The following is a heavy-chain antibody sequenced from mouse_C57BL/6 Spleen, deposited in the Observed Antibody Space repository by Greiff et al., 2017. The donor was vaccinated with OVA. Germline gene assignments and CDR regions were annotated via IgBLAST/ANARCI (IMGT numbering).Heavy chain of an antibody. J-gene: IGHJ3*01. CDR2: IDPETGGT. Sequence: VQLQQSGAELVRPGASVTLSCKASGYTFTDYEMHWVKQTPVHGLEWIGAIDPETGGTAYNQKFKGKAILTADKSSSSAYMELRSLTSEDSAVYYCTYSNHVFFAYWGQGTLVTVSA. V-gene: IGHV1-15*01. D-gene: IGHD2-5*01. CDR3: TYSNHVFFAY. CDR1: GYTFTDYE.